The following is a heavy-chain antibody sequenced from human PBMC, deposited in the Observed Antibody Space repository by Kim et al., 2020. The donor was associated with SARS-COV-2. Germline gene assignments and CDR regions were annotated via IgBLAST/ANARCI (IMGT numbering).Heavy chain of an antibody. D-gene: IGHD6-19*01. Sequence: KFSENVQGRVIVTTDTSASTAYMELSSLTSQDTAVYYCARGVGEQWLLFKYWGQGTLVTVSA. J-gene: IGHJ1*01. CDR3: ARGVGEQWLLFKY. V-gene: IGHV1-3*01.